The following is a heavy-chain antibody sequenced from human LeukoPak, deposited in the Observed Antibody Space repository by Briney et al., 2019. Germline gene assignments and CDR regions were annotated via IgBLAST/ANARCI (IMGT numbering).Heavy chain of an antibody. CDR1: GGSISSYY. CDR2: IYYSGST. CDR3: ARDPRRGIDY. Sequence: SETLSLTRTVSGGSISSYYWSWIRQPPGKGLEWIGYIYYSGSTNYNPSLKSRVTISVDTSKNQFSLKLSSVTAADTAVYYCARDPRRGIDYWGQGTLVTVSS. V-gene: IGHV4-59*01. D-gene: IGHD6-13*01. J-gene: IGHJ4*02.